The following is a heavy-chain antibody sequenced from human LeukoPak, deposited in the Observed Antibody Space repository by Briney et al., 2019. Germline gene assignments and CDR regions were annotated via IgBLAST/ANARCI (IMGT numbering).Heavy chain of an antibody. J-gene: IGHJ4*02. CDR1: GGSISSYY. CDR2: IYTSGST. V-gene: IGHV4-4*07. CDR3: ARVSVCSGGSCYSEFDY. D-gene: IGHD2-15*01. Sequence: SETLSLTCTVSGGSISSYYWSWIRQPAGKGLEWIGRIYTSGSTNYNPSLKSRVTISVDTSKYQFSLKLSSVTAADTAVYYCARVSVCSGGSCYSEFDYWGQGTLVTVSS.